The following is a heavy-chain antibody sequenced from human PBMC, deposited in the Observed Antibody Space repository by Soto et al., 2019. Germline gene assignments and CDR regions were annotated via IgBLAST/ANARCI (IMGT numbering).Heavy chain of an antibody. CDR1: RFTFSVYG. D-gene: IGHD3-22*01. CDR3: ARNFNYYDSSGYYYDPLGY. V-gene: IGHV3-30*19. Sequence: PGESLRLSCVASRFTFSVYGMHWVRQAPGKGLEWLAVISYDGSNKYYADSVEGRFTISRDNSKNTLYLQMSSLRIEDTAVYYCARNFNYYDSSGYYYDPLGYWGQGT. J-gene: IGHJ4*02. CDR2: ISYDGSNK.